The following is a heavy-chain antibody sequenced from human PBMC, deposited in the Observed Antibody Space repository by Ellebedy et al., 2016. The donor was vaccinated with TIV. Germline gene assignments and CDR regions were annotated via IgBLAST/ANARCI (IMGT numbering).Heavy chain of an antibody. CDR3: ARAWATFNWFDP. Sequence: GESLKISXAASGFTFSDYYMSWIRQAPGKGLEWVSYISSSGSTIYYADSVKGRFTISRDNAKNSLYLQMNSLRAEDTAVYYCARAWATFNWFDPWGQGTLVTVSS. CDR1: GFTFSDYY. CDR2: ISSSGSTI. J-gene: IGHJ5*02. V-gene: IGHV3-11*04. D-gene: IGHD1-26*01.